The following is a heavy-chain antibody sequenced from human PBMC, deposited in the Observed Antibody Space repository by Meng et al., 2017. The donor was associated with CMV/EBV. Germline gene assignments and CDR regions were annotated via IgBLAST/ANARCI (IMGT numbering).Heavy chain of an antibody. CDR1: GGSISSGDYY. CDR3: AREGDNPFDY. Sequence: QAQRQGPGPGLVNPSQTLLLTCTVPGGSISSGDYYWSWIRQPPGKGLEWIGYIYYSGSTYYNPSLKSRVTISVDTSKNQFSLKLSSVTAADTAVYYCAREGDNPFDYWGQGTLVTVSS. CDR2: IYYSGST. J-gene: IGHJ4*02. D-gene: IGHD2-21*02. V-gene: IGHV4-30-4*08.